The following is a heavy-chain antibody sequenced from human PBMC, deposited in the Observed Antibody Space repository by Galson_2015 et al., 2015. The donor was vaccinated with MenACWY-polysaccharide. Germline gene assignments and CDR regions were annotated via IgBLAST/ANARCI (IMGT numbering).Heavy chain of an antibody. CDR1: GVIFSNYW. CDR3: ARGYCGGRCSRNY. D-gene: IGHD2-21*01. CDR2: IKQDGSVT. J-gene: IGHJ4*02. Sequence: SLRLSCEAAGVIFSNYWMKWVRQAPGKGLECVEDIKQDGSVTHYVDSVKGRFTISRDNAKNTLCLQMISLRADDTAVYYCARGYCGGRCSRNYWGQGTLVTVSS. V-gene: IGHV3-7*01.